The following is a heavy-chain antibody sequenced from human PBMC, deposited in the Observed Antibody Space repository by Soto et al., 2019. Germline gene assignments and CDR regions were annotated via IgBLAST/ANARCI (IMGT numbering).Heavy chain of an antibody. D-gene: IGHD3-10*01. CDR1: GYSFTSYW. Sequence: GESLKSSCKGSGYSFTSYWIGWVRQAPGQGLEWMGGIIPIFGTANYAQKFQGRVTITADESTSTAYMELSSLRSEDTAVYYCARDRWAGFGERGMDVWGQGTTVTVSS. CDR3: ARDRWAGFGERGMDV. V-gene: IGHV1-69*01. CDR2: IIPIFGTA. J-gene: IGHJ6*02.